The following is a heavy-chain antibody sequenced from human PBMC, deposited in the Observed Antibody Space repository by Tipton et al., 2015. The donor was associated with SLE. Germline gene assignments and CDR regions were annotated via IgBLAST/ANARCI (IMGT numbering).Heavy chain of an antibody. CDR2: MGPNSGNT. Sequence: QVQLVQSGAEVKKPGASVKVSCKASGYTFASYDINWLRQAPRQGLEWMGWMGPNSGNTGYAQKFQGRVTMTRNTSTTTAYMELSSLTSEDTAVYYCTSGLRFTMVQGVEYWGQGTLVTVSS. J-gene: IGHJ4*02. CDR1: GYTFASYD. V-gene: IGHV1-8*01. D-gene: IGHD3-10*01. CDR3: TSGLRFTMVQGVEY.